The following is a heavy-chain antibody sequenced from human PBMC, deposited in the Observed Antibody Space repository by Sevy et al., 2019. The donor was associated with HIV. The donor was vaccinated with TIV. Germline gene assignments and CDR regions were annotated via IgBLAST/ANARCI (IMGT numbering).Heavy chain of an antibody. CDR1: GLSFNKAW. V-gene: IGHV3-15*01. Sequence: GGSLRLSCVASGLSFNKAWMTWVRQAPGKGLEWVGRIKSTGDGGTTDYAAPVKGRFTFSRDDSKCTLFLQMNSLKAEDTAVYYCTTKGGVWSGYQYFQYWGRGTLVTVSS. D-gene: IGHD3-3*01. CDR2: IKSTGDGGTT. CDR3: TTKGGVWSGYQYFQY. J-gene: IGHJ4*02.